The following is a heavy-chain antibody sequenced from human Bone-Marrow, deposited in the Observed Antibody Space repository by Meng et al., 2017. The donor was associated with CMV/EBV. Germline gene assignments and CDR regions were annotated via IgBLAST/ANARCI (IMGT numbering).Heavy chain of an antibody. J-gene: IGHJ6*02. CDR1: GYTFTSYG. CDR2: ISAYNGNT. Sequence: GESLKVSCKASGYTFTSYGISWVRQAPGQGLEWMGWISAYNGNTNYAQKLQGRVTMTTDTSTSTAYMELRSLRSDDTAVYYCARDGAAAGPYYYYYGLDVWGQGTTVTVSS. CDR3: ARDGAAAGPYYYYYGLDV. V-gene: IGHV1-18*01. D-gene: IGHD6-13*01.